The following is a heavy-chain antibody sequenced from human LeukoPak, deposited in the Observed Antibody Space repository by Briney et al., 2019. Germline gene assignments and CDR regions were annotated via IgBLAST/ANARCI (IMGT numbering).Heavy chain of an antibody. Sequence: ESLKISCKGSGYSFTSYWIGWGRQMPGKGLEWMVIIYPGDSDTRYSPSFQGQVTISADKSMNTAYLQWSSLKASDTAMYYCASLVGGDYGGNWGDYWGQGTLVTVSS. V-gene: IGHV5-51*01. CDR2: IYPGDSDT. J-gene: IGHJ4*02. CDR1: GYSFTSYW. CDR3: ASLVGGDYGGNWGDY. D-gene: IGHD4-23*01.